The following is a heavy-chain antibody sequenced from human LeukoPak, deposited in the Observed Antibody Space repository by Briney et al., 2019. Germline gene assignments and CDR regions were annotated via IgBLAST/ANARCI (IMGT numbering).Heavy chain of an antibody. CDR3: AGPRYCSSTSCYTRDYYGMDV. D-gene: IGHD2-2*02. Sequence: ASVKVSCKASGYTFTSYYMHWVRKAPGQGLEWMGIINPSGGSTSYAQKFQGRVTMTRDTSTSTVYMELSSLRSEDTAVYYCAGPRYCSSTSCYTRDYYGMDVWGQGTTVTVSS. CDR2: INPSGGST. CDR1: GYTFTSYY. J-gene: IGHJ6*02. V-gene: IGHV1-46*01.